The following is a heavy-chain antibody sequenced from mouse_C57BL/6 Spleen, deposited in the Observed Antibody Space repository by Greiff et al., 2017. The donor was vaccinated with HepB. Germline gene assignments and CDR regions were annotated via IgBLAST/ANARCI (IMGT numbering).Heavy chain of an antibody. CDR1: GYTFTDYE. CDR2: IDPETGGT. V-gene: IGHV1-15*01. D-gene: IGHD1-1*01. CDR3: THITTVSAGGAMDY. J-gene: IGHJ4*01. Sequence: VQLQQSGAELVRPGASVTLSCKASGYTFTDYEMHWVKQTPVHGLEWIGAIDPETGGTAYNQKFKGKAILTADKSSSTAYMELRSLTSEDSAVYYCTHITTVSAGGAMDYWGQGTSVTVSS.